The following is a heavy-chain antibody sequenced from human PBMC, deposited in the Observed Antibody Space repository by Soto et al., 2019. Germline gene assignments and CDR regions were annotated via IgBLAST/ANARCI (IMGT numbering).Heavy chain of an antibody. CDR3: ARSTTVTTAPGV. D-gene: IGHD4-17*01. J-gene: IGHJ4*02. V-gene: IGHV1-69*12. CDR2: IIPIFGTA. CDR1: GGTFSSYA. Sequence: QVQLVQSGAEVKKPGSSVKVSCKASGGTFSSYAISWVRQAPGQGLEWMGGIIPIFGTANYAQKFQGRVTIPGNEPTSTAYMELSSLRSEDTAVYYCARSTTVTTAPGVWAQGPLVTVSS.